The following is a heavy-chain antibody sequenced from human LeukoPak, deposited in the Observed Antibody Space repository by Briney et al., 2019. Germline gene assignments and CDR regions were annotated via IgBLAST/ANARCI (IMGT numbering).Heavy chain of an antibody. V-gene: IGHV4-30-2*01. CDR2: IYHSGST. J-gene: IGHJ6*02. CDR1: GGSISSGGYY. Sequence: SETLSLTCTVSGGSISSGGYYWSWIRQPPGKGLEWIGYIYHSGSTYYNPSLKSRVTISVDRSKNQFSLKLSSVTAADTAVYYCARDSVFPYYYGSGSHDHGMDVWGQGTTVTVSS. D-gene: IGHD3-10*01. CDR3: ARDSVFPYYYGSGSHDHGMDV.